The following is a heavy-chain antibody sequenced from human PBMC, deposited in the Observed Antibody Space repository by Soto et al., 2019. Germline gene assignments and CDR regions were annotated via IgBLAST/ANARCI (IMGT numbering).Heavy chain of an antibody. V-gene: IGHV3-64*01. D-gene: IGHD1-1*01. CDR2: ISSNGGST. CDR1: GLTLSAYA. CDR3: AREAERLLLIFDD. Sequence: HPEGSLRQSGSASGLTLSAYAVHWVRQAPGKGLEYVSAISSNGGSTYYANSVKGRFTISRDNSKNTLYLQMGSLRAEDMAVYYCAREAERLLLIFDDWGQGT. J-gene: IGHJ4*02.